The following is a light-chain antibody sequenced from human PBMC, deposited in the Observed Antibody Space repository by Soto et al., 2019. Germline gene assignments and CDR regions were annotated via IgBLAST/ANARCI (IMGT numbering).Light chain of an antibody. V-gene: IGKV3D-11*02. CDR2: EAS. J-gene: IGKJ5*01. CDR3: QHRRNCHPAP. Sequence: VLTQSPGTRSLYPGEIATLSCRASQNVGTYLAWYPQTPGQAPRLLLYEASYRATDVSARFSASGPGTDFTLTIRSLEPEDFAIYYCQHRRNCHPAPFGQGTRLPI. CDR1: QNVGTY.